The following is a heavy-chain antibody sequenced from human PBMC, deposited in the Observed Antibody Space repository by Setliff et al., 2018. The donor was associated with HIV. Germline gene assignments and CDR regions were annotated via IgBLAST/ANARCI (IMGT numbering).Heavy chain of an antibody. D-gene: IGHD3-3*02. CDR1: GYTSTSYG. J-gene: IGHJ6*02. CDR3: ARDAWVEFLEWTFYGMDV. V-gene: IGHV1-18*01. CDR2: ISAYNGDT. Sequence: GASVKVSCKASGYTSTSYGISWVRQAPGQGLEWLGWISAYNGDTKYAPKVQGRVTLTTDTSSSTIYMELRSLRSDDTAVYYCARDAWVEFLEWTFYGMDVWGQGTTVTVSS.